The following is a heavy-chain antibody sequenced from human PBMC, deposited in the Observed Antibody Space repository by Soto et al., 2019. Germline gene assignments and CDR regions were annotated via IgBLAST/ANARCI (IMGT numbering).Heavy chain of an antibody. CDR3: VRANYFDY. Sequence: QVQLQESGPALMKPSETLSLSCTVSGGSIRSYYWTWMRQPPGKGLEWIGDIYYSGSTNYNPSLRSRVTISVDTSKNQFSLKLSSVTAADTAVYYCVRANYFDYWGQGTLVTVSS. J-gene: IGHJ4*02. CDR1: GGSIRSYY. CDR2: IYYSGST. V-gene: IGHV4-59*01.